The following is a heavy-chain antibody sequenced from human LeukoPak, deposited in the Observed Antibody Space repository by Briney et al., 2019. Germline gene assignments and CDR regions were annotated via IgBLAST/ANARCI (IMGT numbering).Heavy chain of an antibody. Sequence: SETLSLTCTVSGGSISSSSYYWGWIRQPPGKGLEWIGSIYYSGSTYYNPSLKSRVTIAVDTSKNQFSLKLSSVTAADTAVYDCARDFDWLSPEPSFDYWGQGTLVTVSS. V-gene: IGHV4-39*01. J-gene: IGHJ4*02. CDR2: IYYSGST. CDR3: ARDFDWLSPEPSFDY. D-gene: IGHD3-9*01. CDR1: GGSISSSSYY.